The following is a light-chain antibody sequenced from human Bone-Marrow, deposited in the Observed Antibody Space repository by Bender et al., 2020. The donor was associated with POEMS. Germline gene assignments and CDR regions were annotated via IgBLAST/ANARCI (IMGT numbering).Light chain of an antibody. J-gene: IGLJ3*02. CDR3: AAWDDSLTGRV. V-gene: IGLV2-8*01. Sequence: QSALTQPPSASGSLGQSVTFSCTGTSSDVGTYDSVSWYQQHPGRAPKLIISEVNKRPSGVPARFSGSKSGTSASLDIKKLQSDDEADYYCAAWDDSLTGRVFGGGTKVTVL. CDR2: EVN. CDR1: SSDVGTYDS.